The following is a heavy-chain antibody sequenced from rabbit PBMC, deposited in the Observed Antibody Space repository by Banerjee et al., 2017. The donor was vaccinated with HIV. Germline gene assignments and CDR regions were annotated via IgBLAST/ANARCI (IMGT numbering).Heavy chain of an antibody. D-gene: IGHD1-1*01. V-gene: IGHV1S45*01. CDR3: VRGSISGTDYNL. CDR2: IDPVVGST. J-gene: IGHJ4*01. CDR1: GFSFSNKYV. Sequence: QEQLEESGGDLVKPEGSLTLTCTASGFSFSNKYVMCWVRQAPGKGLEWIGYIDPVVGSTYYATWVNGRFTISSHNAQNTLYLQLNSLTVADTATYFCVRGSISGTDYNLWGPGTLVT.